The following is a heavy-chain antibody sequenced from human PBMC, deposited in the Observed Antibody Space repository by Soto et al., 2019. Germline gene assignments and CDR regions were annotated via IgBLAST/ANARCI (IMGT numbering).Heavy chain of an antibody. V-gene: IGHV4-61*08. CDR1: GVSVNSGEYY. J-gene: IGHJ4*02. D-gene: IGHD3-22*01. CDR2: IYSSGRT. Sequence: SETLSLTCTVSGVSVNSGEYYWNWIRRPPGRGLEWIGSIYSSGRTDCKPSLKSRVTISVDTSKNQFSLKLSSVTAADTAVYSCARESSRYYRGGFDSWGLGTLVTVSS. CDR3: ARESSRYYRGGFDS.